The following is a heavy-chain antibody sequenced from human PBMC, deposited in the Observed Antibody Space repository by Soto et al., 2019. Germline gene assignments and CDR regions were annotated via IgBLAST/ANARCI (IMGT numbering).Heavy chain of an antibody. CDR3: ARDLGYSGYDYWAFDI. J-gene: IGHJ3*02. Sequence: QVQLVQSGAEVKKPGASVQVSCKASGYTFIGYYIHWVRQAPGQGLEWMGWINPNSGGTNYAQKFQGWVTMTRDTTIRTTSMELGSMRSDDTAVYYCARDLGYSGYDYWAFDIWGQGTMVTVSS. D-gene: IGHD5-12*01. V-gene: IGHV1-2*04. CDR1: GYTFIGYY. CDR2: INPNSGGT.